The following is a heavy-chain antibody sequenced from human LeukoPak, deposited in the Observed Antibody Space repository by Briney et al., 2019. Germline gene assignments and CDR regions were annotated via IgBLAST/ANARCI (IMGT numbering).Heavy chain of an antibody. Sequence: SETLSLTCAVYGGSFSGYYWSWIRQPPGKGLEWIGEIYHSGNTNYNPSLKSRVSILVDKSNNHFSLKMNSVTAADTAVYYCARDSATTLGSYYYGLDVWGQGTTVTVSS. V-gene: IGHV4-34*01. CDR3: ARDSATTLGSYYYGLDV. D-gene: IGHD5-12*01. J-gene: IGHJ6*02. CDR2: IYHSGNT. CDR1: GGSFSGYY.